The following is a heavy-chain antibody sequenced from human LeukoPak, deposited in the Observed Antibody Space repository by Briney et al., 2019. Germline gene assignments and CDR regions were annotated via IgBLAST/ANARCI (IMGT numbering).Heavy chain of an antibody. V-gene: IGHV6-1*01. CDR1: GDSVSSNSAA. CDR2: TYHRSKWYN. J-gene: IGHJ6*02. D-gene: IGHD6-19*01. Sequence: SQTLSLTCAISGDSVSSNSAAWIWIRQSPARALECLGRTYHRSKWYNEYAASVKSRITINPDTSKNQFSLQLTSVTPEDTAVYYCARVGYSSVWTPFAMDVWGQGTTGTVSS. CDR3: ARVGYSSVWTPFAMDV.